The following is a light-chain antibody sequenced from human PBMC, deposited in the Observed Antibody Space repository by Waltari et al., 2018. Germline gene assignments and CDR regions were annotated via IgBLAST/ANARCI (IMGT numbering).Light chain of an antibody. Sequence: IPMTQPLSSMSASVGDRDDITCRASQDIGKYLAWFQQKPGTAPKSLIYAASSLQGGVPSKFSGSGSGTDFTLTISSLQPEDFATYYCQQYSSNPLTFGGGTKVEIK. J-gene: IGKJ4*01. CDR1: QDIGKY. V-gene: IGKV1-16*02. CDR2: AAS. CDR3: QQYSSNPLT.